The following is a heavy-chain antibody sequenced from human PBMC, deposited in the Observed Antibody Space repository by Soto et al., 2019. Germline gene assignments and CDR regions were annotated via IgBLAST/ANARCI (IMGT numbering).Heavy chain of an antibody. CDR3: ARDLGAPLPGIAVEMG. J-gene: IGHJ4*02. CDR1: GYTFTSYG. V-gene: IGHV1-18*01. Sequence: QVQLVQSGAEVKKPGASVKVSCKASGYTFTSYGISWVRQAPGQGLEWMGWISAYNGNTNYAQKLQGRVTMTTDTXTXXAYMELRSLRSDDTAVYYCARDLGAPLPGIAVEMGWGQGTLVTVSS. CDR2: ISAYNGNT. D-gene: IGHD6-19*01.